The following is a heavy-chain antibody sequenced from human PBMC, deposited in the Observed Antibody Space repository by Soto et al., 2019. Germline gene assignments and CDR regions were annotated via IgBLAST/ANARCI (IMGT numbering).Heavy chain of an antibody. CDR2: FYSGGTT. CDR1: GFTVSSTH. Sequence: EVQLVESGGGLVQPGGSLRLSCAASGFTVSSTHMSWVRQAPGKGLEWVSAFYSGGTTNYADSVKGRFTISRDNSKNTLYLQINSLRAEDTAVYYCARTCSGGTCYLGFWGQGTLVTVSS. V-gene: IGHV3-66*01. J-gene: IGHJ4*02. CDR3: ARTCSGGTCYLGF. D-gene: IGHD2-15*01.